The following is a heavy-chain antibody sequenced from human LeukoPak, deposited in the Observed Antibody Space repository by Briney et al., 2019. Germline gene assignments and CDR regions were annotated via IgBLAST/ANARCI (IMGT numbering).Heavy chain of an antibody. D-gene: IGHD3-3*01. CDR3: ARHSGLRSPFDP. CDR2: IYYSGSI. Sequence: PSETLSLTCTVSGGSMSSSSYYWGWIRQPPGKGLEWTGSIYYSGSIYYNPSLKSRVTISVDTSKNQFSLRMSSVTATDTAVYYCARHSGLRSPFDPWGQGALVTVSS. J-gene: IGHJ5*02. V-gene: IGHV4-39*01. CDR1: GGSMSSSSYY.